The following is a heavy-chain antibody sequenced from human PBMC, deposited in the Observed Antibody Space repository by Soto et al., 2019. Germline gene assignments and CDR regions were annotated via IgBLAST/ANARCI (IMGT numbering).Heavy chain of an antibody. Sequence: EVPLVESGGGLVQPGGSLRLSCAASGFTFSSYSMNWVRQAPGKGLECVSYISSSSNNIYYADSVKGRFTISRDNAKNSLYLQLNSLRDEDTAVYYCARADFSRKYWGQGTLVTVSS. CDR1: GFTFSSYS. CDR2: ISSSSNNI. V-gene: IGHV3-48*02. CDR3: ARADFSRKY. J-gene: IGHJ4*02. D-gene: IGHD3-3*01.